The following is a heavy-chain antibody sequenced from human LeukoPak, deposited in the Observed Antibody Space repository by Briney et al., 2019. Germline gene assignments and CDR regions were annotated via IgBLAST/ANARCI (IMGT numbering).Heavy chain of an antibody. CDR1: SDSISGYY. J-gene: IGHJ1*01. D-gene: IGHD2-15*01. CDR2: IYSSGST. V-gene: IGHV4-59*01. Sequence: PSETLSLTCTVSSDSISGYYWSWIRQPPGKGLEWLGYIYSSGSTNYNPSLKSRVTISVDTSKNQFSLKLSSVTAADTAVYYCARVSCSSGSCYEYFQHWGQRTLVTVSS. CDR3: ARVSCSSGSCYEYFQH.